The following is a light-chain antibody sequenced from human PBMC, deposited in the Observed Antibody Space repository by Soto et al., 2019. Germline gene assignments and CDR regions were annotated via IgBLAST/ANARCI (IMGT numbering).Light chain of an antibody. CDR2: EVS. CDR3: SSYAGSDTYV. Sequence: QSVLTQPPSASLSPGQSVTISCTGTSSDVGGDNYVSWYQQHPGKAPKLMIYEVSKRPSGVPDRFSGSKSGNTASLTVSGLQGEDEADYYCSSYAGSDTYVFGSGTKVTVL. CDR1: SSDVGGDNY. V-gene: IGLV2-8*01. J-gene: IGLJ1*01.